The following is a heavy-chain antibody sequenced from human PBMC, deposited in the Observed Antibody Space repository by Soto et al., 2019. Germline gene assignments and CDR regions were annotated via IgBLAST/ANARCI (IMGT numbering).Heavy chain of an antibody. J-gene: IGHJ4*02. CDR1: GGTFSIYT. V-gene: IGHV1-69*02. Sequence: QVQLVQSGAEVKKPGSSVKVSCKASGGTFSIYTISWVRQAPGQGLEWMGMIIPILGIANYAQKFQGRVTITADKSTSTAYMELSSLRSEDTAVYYCARDYGAYVGPTDYWGQGTLVTVSS. D-gene: IGHD4-17*01. CDR2: IIPILGIA. CDR3: ARDYGAYVGPTDY.